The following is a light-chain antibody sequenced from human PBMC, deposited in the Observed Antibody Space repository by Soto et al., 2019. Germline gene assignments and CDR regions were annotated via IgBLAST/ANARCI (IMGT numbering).Light chain of an antibody. CDR1: QTVRNNY. J-gene: IGKJ1*01. Sequence: EFVLTQSPGTLSLSPGERATLSCRASQTVRNNYLAWYQQKPGQAPRLLIYDASSRATGIPDRFSGSGSGTDFTLTISRLEPEDLAVYYCQQYDYSVWTFGQGTKVDIK. CDR3: QQYDYSVWT. V-gene: IGKV3-20*01. CDR2: DAS.